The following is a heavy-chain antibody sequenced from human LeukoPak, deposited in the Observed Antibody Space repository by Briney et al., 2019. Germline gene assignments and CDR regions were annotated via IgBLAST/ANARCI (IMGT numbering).Heavy chain of an antibody. CDR3: TRPELRYFDWFPYYFDY. V-gene: IGHV3-49*04. D-gene: IGHD3-9*01. J-gene: IGHJ4*02. CDR2: IRSKAYGGTT. CDR1: GFTFGDYA. Sequence: PGRSLRLSCTASGFTFGDYAKSWVRQAPGKGLEWVGFIRSKAYGGTTEYAASVKGRFTISRDDSKSIAYLQMNSLKTEDTAVYYCTRPELRYFDWFPYYFDYWGQGTLVTVSS.